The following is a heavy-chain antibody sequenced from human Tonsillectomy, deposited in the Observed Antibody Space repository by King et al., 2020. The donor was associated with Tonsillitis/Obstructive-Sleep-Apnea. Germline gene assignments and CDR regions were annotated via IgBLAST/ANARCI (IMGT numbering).Heavy chain of an antibody. D-gene: IGHD1-26*01. Sequence: VQLVESGAEVKKPGASVKVSCKASGYTFTGYYMHWVRQAPGQGLEWMGWINPNSGGTNYAQKFQGWVTMTRDTSISTAYMELSRLRSDDTAVYYCARDKGGIVGATGYDAFDIWGQGTMVTVSS. CDR2: INPNSGGT. J-gene: IGHJ3*02. CDR1: GYTFTGYY. V-gene: IGHV1-2*04. CDR3: ARDKGGIVGATGYDAFDI.